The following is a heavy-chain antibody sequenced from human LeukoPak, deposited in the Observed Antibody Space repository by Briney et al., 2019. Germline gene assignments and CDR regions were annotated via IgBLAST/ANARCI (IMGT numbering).Heavy chain of an antibody. CDR1: GFTFSSYG. Sequence: PGGSLRLSCAASGFTFSSYGMHWVRQAPGKGLEWVAVISYDGSNKYYADSVKGRFTISRDNSKNTLYLQMNSLRAEDTAVYYCAKGLYGDFPANDAFDIWGQGTMVTVSS. CDR2: ISYDGSNK. CDR3: AKGLYGDFPANDAFDI. D-gene: IGHD4-17*01. V-gene: IGHV3-30*18. J-gene: IGHJ3*02.